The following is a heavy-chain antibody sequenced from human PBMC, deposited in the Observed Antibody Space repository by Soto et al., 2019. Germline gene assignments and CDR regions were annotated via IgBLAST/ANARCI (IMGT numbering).Heavy chain of an antibody. CDR3: VKLPVTTASYYYYGMDV. CDR1: GFPFSTYP. V-gene: IGHV3-23*01. J-gene: IGHJ6*02. D-gene: IGHD4-4*01. CDR2: ISGSGIST. Sequence: GGSLGLSCAASGFPFSTYPMNWVRQAPGKGLEWVSGISGSGISTFYAESVKGRFTISRDNSENTMYLEMNRLRVEDTAIYYCVKLPVTTASYYYYGMDVWGQGTTVTVSS.